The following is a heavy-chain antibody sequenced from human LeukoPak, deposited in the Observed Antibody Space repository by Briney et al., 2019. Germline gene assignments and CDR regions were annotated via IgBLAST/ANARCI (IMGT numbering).Heavy chain of an antibody. D-gene: IGHD3-22*01. V-gene: IGHV5-51*01. CDR2: IYPGDSDT. CDR1: GYSFTSYW. Sequence: GESLKISCQGSGYSFTSYWIGWVRQVPGKGLEWRGIIYPGDSDTRYSPSFQGQVTILADKSISTAYLQWSSLKASDTAMYYCARLHDSSGYSFDYWGQGTLVTVSA. CDR3: ARLHDSSGYSFDY. J-gene: IGHJ4*02.